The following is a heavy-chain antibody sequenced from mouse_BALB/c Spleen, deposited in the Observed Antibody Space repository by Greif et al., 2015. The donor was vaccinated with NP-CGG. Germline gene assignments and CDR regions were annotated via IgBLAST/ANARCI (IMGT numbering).Heavy chain of an antibody. CDR3: ARVITGYWYFDV. CDR1: GFNIKDTY. D-gene: IGHD2-4*01. Sequence: VQLKHSGAELVKPGASVKLSCTASGFNIKDTYMHWVKQRPEQGLEWIGRIDPANGNTKYDPKFQGKATITADTSSNTAYLKLSSLTSEDTAVYYCARVITGYWYFDVWGAGTTVTVSS. V-gene: IGHV14-3*02. CDR2: IDPANGNT. J-gene: IGHJ1*01.